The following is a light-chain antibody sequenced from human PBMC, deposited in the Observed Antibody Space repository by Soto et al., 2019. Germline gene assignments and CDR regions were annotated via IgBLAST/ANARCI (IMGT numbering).Light chain of an antibody. Sequence: EKVMTQSPATLSVSPGERATLSCRASQSVSSNLAWYQQKPGQAPRLLIYGASSRATDIPGRFSGSGSGTEFTLTISSLQSEDFAVYYCQQYDNWPITFGQGIRLE. CDR2: GAS. V-gene: IGKV3-15*01. J-gene: IGKJ5*01. CDR1: QSVSSN. CDR3: QQYDNWPIT.